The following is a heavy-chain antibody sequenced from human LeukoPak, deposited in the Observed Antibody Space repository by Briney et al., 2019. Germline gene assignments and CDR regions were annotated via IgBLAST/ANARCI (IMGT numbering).Heavy chain of an antibody. J-gene: IGHJ4*02. CDR2: IYYSGST. D-gene: IGHD5-24*01. CDR3: ARLEMATIRNFDY. CDR1: GGSISSGGYY. Sequence: SETLSLTCTVSGGSISSGGYYWSWIRQHPGKGLEWIGYIYYSGSTHYNPSLKSRVTISVDTSKNQFSLKLSSVTAADTAVYYCARLEMATIRNFDYWGQGTLVTVSS. V-gene: IGHV4-31*03.